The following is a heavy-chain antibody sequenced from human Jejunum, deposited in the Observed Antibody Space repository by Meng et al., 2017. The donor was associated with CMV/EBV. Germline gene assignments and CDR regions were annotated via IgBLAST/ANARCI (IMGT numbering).Heavy chain of an antibody. Sequence: GIHLSSYWVSRAPGDGGEWVGRITNIGESDTREYSADSVERRITSSEDKSKKKQYQKMNSETDESTAEYYSGKAHRGVDNELDYWGQGTLVTVSS. CDR2: IGESDTRE. J-gene: IGHJ4*02. V-gene: IGHV3-23*01. D-gene: IGHD1-1*01. CDR3: GKAHRGVDNELDY. CDR1: GIHLSSYW.